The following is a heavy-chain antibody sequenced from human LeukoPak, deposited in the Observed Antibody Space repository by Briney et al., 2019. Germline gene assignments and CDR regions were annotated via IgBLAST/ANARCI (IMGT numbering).Heavy chain of an antibody. V-gene: IGHV3-21*01. Sequence: GGSLGLSCAASGFTFSTYSMNWVRQAPGKGLEWVSPIGGTGTSIYYADSVKGRFTISRDNPKNSLYLQMSSLRAEDTAVYYCAREIAEGFDYWGQGTLVTVSS. CDR2: IGGTGTSI. CDR3: AREIAEGFDY. J-gene: IGHJ4*02. CDR1: GFTFSTYS.